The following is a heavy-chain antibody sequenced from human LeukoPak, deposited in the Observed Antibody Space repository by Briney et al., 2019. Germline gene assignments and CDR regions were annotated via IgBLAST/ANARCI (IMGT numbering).Heavy chain of an antibody. J-gene: IGHJ4*02. Sequence: PGGSLRLSCAASGFTFSSYSMNWVRQAPGKGLEWVSSISSSSSYIYYADSVKGRFTISRDNAKNSLYLQMNSLRAEDTAVYYCARVPLDNSGYYFDYWGQGTLVIVSS. CDR3: ARVPLDNSGYYFDY. CDR1: GFTFSSYS. V-gene: IGHV3-21*01. D-gene: IGHD1-1*01. CDR2: ISSSSSYI.